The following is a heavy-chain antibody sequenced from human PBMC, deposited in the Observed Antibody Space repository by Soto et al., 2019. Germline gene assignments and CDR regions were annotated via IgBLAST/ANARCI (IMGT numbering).Heavy chain of an antibody. Sequence: GGSLRLSCAASGFTFSDYYMSWIRQAPGKGLEWVSYISSSSSYTNYADSVKGRFTISRDNAKNSLYLQMNSLRAEDTAVYYCARDKTENITGTTDYYYYYGMDVWGQGTTVTVSS. J-gene: IGHJ6*02. V-gene: IGHV3-11*06. CDR3: ARDKTENITGTTDYYYYYGMDV. CDR2: ISSSSSYT. D-gene: IGHD1-7*01. CDR1: GFTFSDYY.